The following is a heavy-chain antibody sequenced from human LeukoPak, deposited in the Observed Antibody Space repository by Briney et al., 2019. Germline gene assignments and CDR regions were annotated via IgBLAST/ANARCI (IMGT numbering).Heavy chain of an antibody. CDR2: IKQDGSEK. Sequence: GGSLRLSCAASGFTFSSYWMSWVRQAPGKGLEWVANIKQDGSEKYYVDSVKGRFTISRDNAKNSLYLQMNSLRAEDTAVYYCARDSYYDSRWVYYYYGMDVWGQGPTVTVSS. J-gene: IGHJ6*02. CDR1: GFTFSSYW. V-gene: IGHV3-7*01. D-gene: IGHD3-22*01. CDR3: ARDSYYDSRWVYYYYGMDV.